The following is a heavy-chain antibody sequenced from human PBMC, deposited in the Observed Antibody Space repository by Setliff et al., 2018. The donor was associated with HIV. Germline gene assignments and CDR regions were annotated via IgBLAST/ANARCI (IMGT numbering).Heavy chain of an antibody. CDR2: SYYSGST. J-gene: IGHJ4*02. Sequence: SETLSLTCTVSGGSISGSNYYWAWIRQPPGKGLEWIGSSYYSGSTYYNPSLKSRVTISVDTSKNQFSLNLNSVTAADAAVYFCARAREGWKPFAFDYWGQGTLVTVSS. V-gene: IGHV4-39*01. CDR1: GGSISGSNYY. D-gene: IGHD1-1*01. CDR3: ARAREGWKPFAFDY.